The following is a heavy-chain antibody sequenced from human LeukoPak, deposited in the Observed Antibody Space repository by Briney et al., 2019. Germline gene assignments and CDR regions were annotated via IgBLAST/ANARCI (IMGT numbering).Heavy chain of an antibody. D-gene: IGHD6-13*01. V-gene: IGHV3-23*01. CDR3: AKAASSSWPSYQYGMDV. Sequence: GGSLRLSCAASGFIFSSYSMSWVRQAPGKGLEWVSVITGSGKNTYYADSVKGRFTISKDNSKNAVYLQMNDLRVDDTAVYYCAKAASSSWPSYQYGMDVWGQGTTVTVSS. CDR2: ITGSGKNT. CDR1: GFIFSSYS. J-gene: IGHJ6*02.